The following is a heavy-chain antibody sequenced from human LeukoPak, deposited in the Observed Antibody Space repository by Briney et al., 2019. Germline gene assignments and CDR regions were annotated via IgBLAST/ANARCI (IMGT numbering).Heavy chain of an antibody. CDR2: IRYDGSKK. Sequence: HTGGSLRLSCAASGFTFSSYGMSRVRQAPGKGLEWVAFIRYDGSKKYYADSVKGRFTISRDNAKNSLYLQMNSLRAEDTAVYYCARRAGYRNYFDYWGQGTLVTVSS. D-gene: IGHD5-24*01. V-gene: IGHV3-33*08. CDR3: ARRAGYRNYFDY. J-gene: IGHJ4*02. CDR1: GFTFSSYG.